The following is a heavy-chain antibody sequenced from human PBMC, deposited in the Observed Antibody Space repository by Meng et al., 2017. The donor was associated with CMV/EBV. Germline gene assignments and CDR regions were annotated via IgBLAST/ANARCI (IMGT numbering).Heavy chain of an antibody. Sequence: GESLKILCAASGFTFSSYWMSWVRQAPGKGLEWVANIKQDGSEKYYVDSVKGRFTISRDNAKNSLYLQMNSLRAEDTAVYYCARAGIQIFGVVSIDYWGQGTMVTVSS. CDR2: IKQDGSEK. D-gene: IGHD3-3*01. V-gene: IGHV3-7*01. CDR1: GFTFSSYW. CDR3: ARAGIQIFGVVSIDY. J-gene: IGHJ4*02.